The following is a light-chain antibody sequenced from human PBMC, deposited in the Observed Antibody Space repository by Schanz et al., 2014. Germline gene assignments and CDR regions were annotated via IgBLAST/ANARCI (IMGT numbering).Light chain of an antibody. CDR2: NAS. J-gene: IGKJ2*01. V-gene: IGKV3-15*01. Sequence: PGEGATLSCRASQSVSSNLAWYQQKPGQAPRLLMFNASTRATGIPARFSGSGSGTEFSLTISSLQSEDFAVYYCQQRSNWPPSTFGQGTKLEIK. CDR3: QQRSNWPPST. CDR1: QSVSSN.